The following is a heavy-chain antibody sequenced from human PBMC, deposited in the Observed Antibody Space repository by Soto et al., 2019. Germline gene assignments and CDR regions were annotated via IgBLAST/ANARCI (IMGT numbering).Heavy chain of an antibody. CDR2: VRYSGTP. V-gene: IGHV4-61*03. Sequence: SETLSLTCALSGDSVNSASYTWIWIRQPPGKGLEWIGNVRYSGTPDYNPSLNRRATISLDTSKNHVSLSLTSVTSADTATYYSARPDIHCAWVAWFCGQGTLVTVSS. D-gene: IGHD2-21*01. CDR3: ARPDIHCAWVAWF. J-gene: IGHJ4*02. CDR1: GDSVNSASYT.